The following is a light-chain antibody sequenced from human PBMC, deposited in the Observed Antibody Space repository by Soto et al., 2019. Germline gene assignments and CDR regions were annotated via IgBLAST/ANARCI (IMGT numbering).Light chain of an antibody. V-gene: IGKV1-39*01. CDR2: AAS. Sequence: DIQMTQSPSSLSASVGDRVIITCRASQSISSYLHWYQQKPGKPPKLLIYAASSLQSGVPSRFSGSGSGTDFALTISNLQPEDFATYYCQQSYKTPPWTFGQGTKVEIK. J-gene: IGKJ1*01. CDR3: QQSYKTPPWT. CDR1: QSISSY.